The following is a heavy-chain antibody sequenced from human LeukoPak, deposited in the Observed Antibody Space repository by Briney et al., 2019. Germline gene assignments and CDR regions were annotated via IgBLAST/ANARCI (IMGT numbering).Heavy chain of an antibody. D-gene: IGHD2-2*03. CDR1: GFTFSSYA. CDR2: ISGSGGST. J-gene: IGHJ4*02. CDR3: AKDSYWILFDD. Sequence: GGSLRLSCAASGFTFSSYAMSWVRQAPGKGLEWVSAISGSGGSTYYADSVKGRFTISRDNSKNTLYLQMNSLKDEDTAVYYCAKDSYWILFDDWGQGTLVTVSS. V-gene: IGHV3-23*01.